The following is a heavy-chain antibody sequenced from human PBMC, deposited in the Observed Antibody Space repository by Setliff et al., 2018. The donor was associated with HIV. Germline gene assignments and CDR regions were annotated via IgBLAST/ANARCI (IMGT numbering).Heavy chain of an antibody. Sequence: SETLSLTCTVSGDSINSGNYYWSWIRQHPGKGLEWIGYIYYSGSTYYSPSLKSRVTISEDTSKNQFSLKLRFVTAADTAVYYCATSAESGFGIHWGVFNIWGQGTRVTVSS. CDR1: GDSINSGNYY. CDR3: ATSAESGFGIHWGVFNI. V-gene: IGHV4-31*03. D-gene: IGHD3-10*01. CDR2: IYYSGST. J-gene: IGHJ3*02.